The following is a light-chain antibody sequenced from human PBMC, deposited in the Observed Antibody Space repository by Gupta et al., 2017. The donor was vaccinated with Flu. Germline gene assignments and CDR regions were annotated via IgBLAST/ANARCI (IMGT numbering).Light chain of an antibody. V-gene: IGKV2-28*01. CDR2: LGS. Sequence: DIVMTQSPLSLPVTPGEPASFSCRSSQSLLHSNGYNYLDWYLQKPGQSPQLLIYLGSNRVSGVPDRFSGSGSGTDFTLKISRVEAEDVGVYYCMQALQTPLTFGGGTKVEIK. CDR1: QSLLHSNGYNY. J-gene: IGKJ4*01. CDR3: MQALQTPLT.